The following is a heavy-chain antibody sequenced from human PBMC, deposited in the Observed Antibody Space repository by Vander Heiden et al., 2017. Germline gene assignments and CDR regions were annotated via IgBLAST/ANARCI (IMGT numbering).Heavy chain of an antibody. D-gene: IGHD6-13*01. CDR2: ISSSSSTI. V-gene: IGHV3-48*02. J-gene: IGHJ6*02. CDR3: ARSGFSRHSSSRLRMDV. CDR1: GFTFSSHS. Sequence: EVQLVESGGGLVQPGGSLRLSCATSGFTFSSHSMNWVRQAPGKGLEWVSYISSSSSTIYYADSVKGRFTISRDNAKNSLYLQMNSLRDEDTAVYYCARSGFSRHSSSRLRMDVWGQGTTVTVSS.